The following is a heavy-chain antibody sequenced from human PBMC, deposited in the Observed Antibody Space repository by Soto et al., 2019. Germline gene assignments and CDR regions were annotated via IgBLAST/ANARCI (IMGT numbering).Heavy chain of an antibody. CDR2: IIPILGIA. J-gene: IGHJ4*02. D-gene: IGHD5-12*01. CDR3: ARDIQRSTNADA. CDR1: GGTFSSYT. V-gene: IGHV1-69*04. Sequence: SVKVSCKASGGTFSSYTISWVLQAPGQGLEWMGRIIPILGIANYAQKFQGRVTITADKSTSTAYMELSSLRSEDTAVYYCARDIQRSTNADAWGQGTLVTVSS.